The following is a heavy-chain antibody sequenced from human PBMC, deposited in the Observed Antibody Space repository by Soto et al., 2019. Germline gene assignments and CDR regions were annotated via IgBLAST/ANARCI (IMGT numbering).Heavy chain of an antibody. V-gene: IGHV4-31*03. Sequence: PSETLSLTCTVSGGSISSGGYYWSWIRQHPGKGLEWIGYIYYSGSTYYNPSLKSRVTISVDTSKNQFSLKLSSVTAADTAVYYCAREKYYYYGMDVWGQGTTVTVSS. CDR1: GGSISSGGYY. CDR3: AREKYYYYGMDV. CDR2: IYYSGST. J-gene: IGHJ6*02.